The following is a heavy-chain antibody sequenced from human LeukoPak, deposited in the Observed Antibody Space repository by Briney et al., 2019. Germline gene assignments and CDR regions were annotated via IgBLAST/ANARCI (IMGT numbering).Heavy chain of an antibody. CDR3: ARGRYCSSTSCYASDYYFDY. D-gene: IGHD2-2*01. J-gene: IGHJ4*02. CDR2: INPSGGST. CDR1: GYTFTSYY. V-gene: IGHV1-46*01. Sequence: ASVKVSCKASGYTFTSYYMHWVRQAPGQGLEWMGIINPSGGSTRYAQKFQGRVTMTRDTSTSPVYMELSSLRSEDTAVYYCARGRYCSSTSCYASDYYFDYGGQGTLVTVPS.